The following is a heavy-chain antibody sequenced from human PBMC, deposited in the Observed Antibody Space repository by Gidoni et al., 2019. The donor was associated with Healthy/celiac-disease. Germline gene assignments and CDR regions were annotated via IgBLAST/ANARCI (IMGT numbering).Heavy chain of an antibody. V-gene: IGHV1-69*02. CDR3: ARATRYGPFDY. D-gene: IGHD5-18*01. CDR1: GGTFSSYT. CDR2: IIPILGIA. J-gene: IGHJ4*02. Sequence: QLVQSGAEVNTPRSPVKLSCNASGGTFSSYTISWVRQAPGKGLEWMGRIIPILGIANYAKKFQGRVTITAEKSTSTAYMELSSLRSEDTAVYYCARATRYGPFDYWGQGTLVTVSS.